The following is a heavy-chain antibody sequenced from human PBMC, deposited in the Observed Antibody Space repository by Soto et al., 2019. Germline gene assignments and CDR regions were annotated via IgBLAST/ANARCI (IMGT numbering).Heavy chain of an antibody. CDR1: GVSISSYY. J-gene: IGHJ5*02. CDR2: IYYTGST. Sequence: PSETLSLTCTVSGVSISSYYWSWIRQPPGKGLEWIGYIYYTGSTNYNPSLKSRVTISVDTSKNQFSLKLNSVTAADTAVYYCARHLGYDSSGYYRNWFDPWGQGTLVTVSS. D-gene: IGHD3-22*01. V-gene: IGHV4-59*08. CDR3: ARHLGYDSSGYYRNWFDP.